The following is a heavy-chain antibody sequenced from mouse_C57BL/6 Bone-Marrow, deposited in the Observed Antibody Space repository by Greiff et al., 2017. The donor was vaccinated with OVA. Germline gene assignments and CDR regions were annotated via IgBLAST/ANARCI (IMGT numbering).Heavy chain of an antibody. J-gene: IGHJ4*01. CDR1: GFTFSDFY. CDR3: ARLDAMDY. V-gene: IGHV5-12*01. Sequence: EVQGVESGGGLVQPGGSLKLSCAASGFTFSDFYMYWIRQTPEKRLEWVAYISNGGGSTYYPDTVKGRFTISRDNAKNTLNLQMSRLKSEDTAMYYCARLDAMDYWGQGTSVTVSS. CDR2: ISNGGGST.